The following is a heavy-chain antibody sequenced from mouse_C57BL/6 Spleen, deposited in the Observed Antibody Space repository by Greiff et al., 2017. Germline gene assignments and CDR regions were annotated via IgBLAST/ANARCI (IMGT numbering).Heavy chain of an antibody. D-gene: IGHD2-1*01. V-gene: IGHV5-4*01. J-gene: IGHJ4*01. CDR2: ISDGGSYT. CDR3: ARDPFYYGNYGGAMDY. CDR1: GFTFSSYA. Sequence: EVKLVESGGGLVKPGGSLKLSCAASGFTFSSYAMSWVRQTPEKRLEWVATISDGGSYTYYPDNVKGRFTISRDNAKNNLYLQMSHLKSEDTAMYYCARDPFYYGNYGGAMDYWGQGTSVTVSS.